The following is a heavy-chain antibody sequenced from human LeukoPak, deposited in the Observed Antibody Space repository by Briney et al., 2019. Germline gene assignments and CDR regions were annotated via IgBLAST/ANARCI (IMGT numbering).Heavy chain of an antibody. CDR1: GYTFTSYV. D-gene: IGHD6-13*01. CDR2: MNPNSGNT. V-gene: IGHV1-8*01. CDR3: AIGQQLVRGAFDI. Sequence: ASLKVSCKASGYTFTSYVINWVRQATGQGLEWMGWMNPNSGNTGYAQKFQGRVTMTRNTSISTAYMELSSLRPGDTAVYYCAIGQQLVRGAFDIWGQGTMVTVSS. J-gene: IGHJ3*02.